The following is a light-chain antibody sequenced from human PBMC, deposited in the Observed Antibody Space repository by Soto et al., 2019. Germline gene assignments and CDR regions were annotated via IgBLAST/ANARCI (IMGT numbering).Light chain of an antibody. V-gene: IGLV2-14*03. CDR1: SADIGAFNY. J-gene: IGLJ2*01. CDR2: DVS. Sequence: QSALTQPASVSGSPGQSITISCAGTSADIGAFNYVSWYQHHPGKPPKLLIYDVSDRPSGVSTRFSASKSANTASLTISGLQADDDADYYCSSYSTSSALVFGGGTKLTVL. CDR3: SSYSTSSALV.